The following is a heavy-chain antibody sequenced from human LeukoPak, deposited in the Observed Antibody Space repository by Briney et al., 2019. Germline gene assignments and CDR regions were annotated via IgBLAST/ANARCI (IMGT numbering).Heavy chain of an antibody. J-gene: IGHJ5*02. CDR2: IHTSGST. CDR1: GGSISSYH. CDR3: ARAGDYGDYVGWFDP. Sequence: PSETLSLTCTVSGGSISSYHWSWIRQPAGKGLEWIGRIHTSGSTNYNPSLKSRVTMSVDTSKNQFSLKLTSVTAADTAVYYCARAGDYGDYVGWFDPWGQGTLVTVSS. V-gene: IGHV4-4*07. D-gene: IGHD4-17*01.